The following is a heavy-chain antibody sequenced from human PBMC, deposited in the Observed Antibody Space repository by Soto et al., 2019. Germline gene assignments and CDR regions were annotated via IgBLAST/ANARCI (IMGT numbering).Heavy chain of an antibody. CDR1: GYTFTSYY. J-gene: IGHJ3*02. Sequence: ASVKVSCKASGYTFTSYYMHWVRQAPGQGLEWMGIINPSGGSTSYAQKFQGRVTMTRDTSTSAVYMELSSLRSEDTAVYYCARERRYCSGGSCYPDAFDIWGQGTMVTVSS. D-gene: IGHD2-15*01. CDR2: INPSGGST. CDR3: ARERRYCSGGSCYPDAFDI. V-gene: IGHV1-46*01.